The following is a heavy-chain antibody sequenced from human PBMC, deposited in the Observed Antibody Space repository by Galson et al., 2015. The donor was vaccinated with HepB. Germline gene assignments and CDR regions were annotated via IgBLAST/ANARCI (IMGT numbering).Heavy chain of an antibody. Sequence: SLRLSCAASGFTFSSYAMHWVRQASGKGLEWVGRIRSKANDYATAYGASVKGRFTISRDDSKNTAFLHMSGLKTEDTAVYYCTSHYFYDTSSSSPTFDYWGQGTLVTVSS. CDR1: GFTFSSYA. CDR2: IRSKANDYAT. D-gene: IGHD3-22*01. J-gene: IGHJ4*02. V-gene: IGHV3-73*01. CDR3: TSHYFYDTSSSSPTFDY.